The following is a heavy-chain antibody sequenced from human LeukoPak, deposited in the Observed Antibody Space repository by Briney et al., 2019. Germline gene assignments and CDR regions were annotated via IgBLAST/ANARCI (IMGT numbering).Heavy chain of an antibody. D-gene: IGHD2-15*01. CDR2: IYQDGKK. V-gene: IGHV3-66*01. CDR1: GISVTGNY. CDR3: ARDFRVVVVAAAPFDY. Sequence: PGESLRLSCAASGISVTGNYMAWVRQAPGKGLEWVSYIYQDGKKYYADAVNDRFTISRDNAKNSLYLQMNSLRAEDTAVYYCARDFRVVVVAAAPFDYWGQGTLVTVSS. J-gene: IGHJ4*02.